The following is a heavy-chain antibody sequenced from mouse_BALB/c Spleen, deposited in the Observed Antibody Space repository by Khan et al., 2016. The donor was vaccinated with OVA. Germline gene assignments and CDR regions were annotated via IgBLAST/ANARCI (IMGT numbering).Heavy chain of an antibody. Sequence: QVQLQQSGAELMKPGASVKISCKATGYTFSTYWIEWVKQRPGHGLEWIGEILPGSGNTKYTEKFKGKATFSADTSSNTAYMQLSSLTSEYSAVYYCARWDFGSSPWFAYWGQGTLVTVSA. D-gene: IGHD1-1*01. V-gene: IGHV1-9*01. CDR2: ILPGSGNT. J-gene: IGHJ3*01. CDR1: GYTFSTYW. CDR3: ARWDFGSSPWFAY.